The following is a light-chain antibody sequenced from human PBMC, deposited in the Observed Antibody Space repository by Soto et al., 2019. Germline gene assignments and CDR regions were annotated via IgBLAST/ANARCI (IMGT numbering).Light chain of an antibody. CDR1: SSDIGGYNY. J-gene: IGLJ1*01. Sequence: LTQPASVSGSPGQSITISCTGTSSDIGGYNYVSWYQQHPGKAPKLMIYDVSNRPSGVSNRFSGSKSGNTASLTISGLQAEDEADYYCSSYTSSSTLEVFGTGTKVTVL. CDR3: SSYTSSSTLEV. CDR2: DVS. V-gene: IGLV2-14*01.